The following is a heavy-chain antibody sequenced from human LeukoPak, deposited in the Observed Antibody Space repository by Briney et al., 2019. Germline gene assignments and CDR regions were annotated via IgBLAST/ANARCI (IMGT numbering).Heavy chain of an antibody. J-gene: IGHJ4*02. CDR2: INGNGGTT. Sequence: GGSLRLSCAASGFTFSSYALSWVRQAPGKGLGWVSTINGNGGTTYYADSVKGRFTISRDNSKHTLYLQMNSLRAEDTAVYYCAKAHYDSSGYTHSFDYWGQGTLVTVSA. D-gene: IGHD3-22*01. V-gene: IGHV3-23*01. CDR1: GFTFSSYA. CDR3: AKAHYDSSGYTHSFDY.